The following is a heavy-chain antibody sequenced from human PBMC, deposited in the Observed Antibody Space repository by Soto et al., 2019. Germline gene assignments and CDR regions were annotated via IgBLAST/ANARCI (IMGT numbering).Heavy chain of an antibody. Sequence: QITLKESGPTLVKPTQTLTLTCTFSGFSLSTRGVGVGWIRQPPGKALEWLALIYWDDNKRYSPSLKSRLTLTKDTSKNQVVLTMTNMDPVDTATYYCAQRYSYVDPYAFDIWGQGTMVTVSS. D-gene: IGHD5-18*01. J-gene: IGHJ3*02. V-gene: IGHV2-5*02. CDR1: GFSLSTRGVG. CDR3: AQRYSYVDPYAFDI. CDR2: IYWDDNK.